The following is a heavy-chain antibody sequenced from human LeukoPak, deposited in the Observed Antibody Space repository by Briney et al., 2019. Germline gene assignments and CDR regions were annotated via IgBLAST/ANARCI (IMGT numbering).Heavy chain of an antibody. CDR2: IIPIFGTA. Sequence: GASVKVSCKASGGTFSSYAISWVRQAPGQGLEWMGGIIPIFGTANYAQKFQGRVAITTDESTSTAYMELSSLRSEDAAVYYCARENPQERYNWNGTGYYYYMDVWGKGTTVTVSS. D-gene: IGHD1-20*01. V-gene: IGHV1-69*05. CDR3: ARENPQERYNWNGTGYYYYMDV. CDR1: GGTFSSYA. J-gene: IGHJ6*03.